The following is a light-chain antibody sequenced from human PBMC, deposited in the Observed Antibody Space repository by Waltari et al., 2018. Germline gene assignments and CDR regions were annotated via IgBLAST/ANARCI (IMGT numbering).Light chain of an antibody. CDR1: QSVTSN. CDR2: VAS. J-gene: IGKJ1*01. CDR3: LQYNDWPPWT. V-gene: IGKV3-15*01. Sequence: EIVMTQSPATLSVSPGERATLSCRASQSVTSNLAWYQQKPGQAPRLLIFVASTRAADIPARFSGSGSGTEFTLTISSLQSEDFAVYYCLQYNDWPPWTFGQGTKVEI.